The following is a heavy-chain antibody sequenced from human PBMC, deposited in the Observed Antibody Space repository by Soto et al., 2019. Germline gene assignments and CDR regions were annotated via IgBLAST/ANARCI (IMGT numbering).Heavy chain of an antibody. V-gene: IGHV3-13*04. Sequence: PGGSLRLSCAASGFTFSSYDMHWVRQATGKGLEWVSAIGTAGDTYYPGSVKGRFTISRENAKNSLYLQMNSLRAGDTAVYYCARGHPRDGYDYWGQGTLVTVSS. CDR2: IGTAGDT. CDR3: ARGHPRDGYDY. D-gene: IGHD5-12*01. CDR1: GFTFSSYD. J-gene: IGHJ4*02.